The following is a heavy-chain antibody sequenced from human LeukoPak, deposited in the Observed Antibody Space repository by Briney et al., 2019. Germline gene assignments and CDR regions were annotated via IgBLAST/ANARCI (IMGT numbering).Heavy chain of an antibody. V-gene: IGHV3-74*01. D-gene: IGHD3-10*01. CDR2: INSDGSST. CDR1: GFTFSSYW. CDR3: ARSGNYYGSGRLTFGYYYYGMDV. J-gene: IGHJ6*02. Sequence: PGGSLRLSCAASGFTFSSYWMHWVRHAPGKGLVWVSRINSDGSSTSYADSVKGRFTISRDNAKNTLYLQMNSLRAEDTAVYYCARSGNYYGSGRLTFGYYYYGMDVWGQGTTVTVSS.